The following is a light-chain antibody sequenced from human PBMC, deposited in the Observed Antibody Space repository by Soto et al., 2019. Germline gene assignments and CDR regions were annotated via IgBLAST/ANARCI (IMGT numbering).Light chain of an antibody. Sequence: EIVMTQSPATLSVSPGERATLSCRASQSVSSNLAWYQQKPGQAPRLLIYGASTRATGIPARFRGSGSGTEFTLTISSLQSKDFAVYCCQQYSNWPPTFGQGTKVVIK. V-gene: IGKV3-15*01. CDR2: GAS. CDR3: QQYSNWPPT. J-gene: IGKJ1*01. CDR1: QSVSSN.